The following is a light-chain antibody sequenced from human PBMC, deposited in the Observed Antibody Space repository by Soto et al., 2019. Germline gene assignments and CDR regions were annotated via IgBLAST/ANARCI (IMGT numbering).Light chain of an antibody. J-gene: IGLJ2*01. V-gene: IGLV1-44*01. Sequence: QSVLTRPPSASGTPGQRVTISCSGSGSSIGTNTVNWYRQLPGTAPKLLIYDNDQRPSGVPDRFSGSKSGTSASLAISGLQSEDEADYYCAAWDGSLNNVLFGGGTKLTVL. CDR3: AAWDGSLNNVL. CDR2: DND. CDR1: GSSIGTNT.